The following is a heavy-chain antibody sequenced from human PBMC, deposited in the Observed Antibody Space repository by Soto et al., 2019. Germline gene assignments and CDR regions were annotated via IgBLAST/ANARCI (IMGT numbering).Heavy chain of an antibody. CDR2: IIPIFGTA. V-gene: IGHV1-69*01. CDR3: ARSPSSSSSHWFDP. J-gene: IGHJ5*02. D-gene: IGHD6-6*01. CDR1: GDTFSSYA. Sequence: QVQLVQSGAEVKKPGSSVKVSCKASGDTFSSYAISWVRQAPGQGLEWMGGIIPIFGTANYAQKFQGRVTITADDSTSTAYMELSSLRSEDTAVYYCARSPSSSSSHWFDPWGQGTLVTVSS.